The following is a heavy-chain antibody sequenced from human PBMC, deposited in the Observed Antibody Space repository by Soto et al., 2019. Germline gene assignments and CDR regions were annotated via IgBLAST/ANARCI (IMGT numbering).Heavy chain of an antibody. V-gene: IGHV3-21*01. J-gene: IGHJ3*02. CDR2: ISSSSSYI. D-gene: IGHD2-2*01. CDR1: GFTFSSYS. CDR3: ARDWDRSDIVVVPAANDAFDI. Sequence: GGSLRLSCAASGFTFSSYSMNWVRQAPGKGLEWVSSISSSSSYIYYADSVKGRFTISRDNAKNSLYLQMNSLRAEDTAVYYCARDWDRSDIVVVPAANDAFDIWGQGTMVTVSS.